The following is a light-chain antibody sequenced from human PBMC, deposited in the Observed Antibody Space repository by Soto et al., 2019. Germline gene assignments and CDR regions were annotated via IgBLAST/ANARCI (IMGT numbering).Light chain of an antibody. CDR3: QSYDSSNPVV. CDR2: EDD. J-gene: IGLJ2*01. CDR1: SGSIASNY. V-gene: IGLV6-57*04. Sequence: NFMLTQPHSVSESPGKTVTISCTRTSGSIASNYVQWYQQRPGSAPTTLIYEDDQRPSGVPDRFSGSIDRSSNSASLTISGLKTEDEADYYCQSYDSSNPVVFGGGTKVTV.